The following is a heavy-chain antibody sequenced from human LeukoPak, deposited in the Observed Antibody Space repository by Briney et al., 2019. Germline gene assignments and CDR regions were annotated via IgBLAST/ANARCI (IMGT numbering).Heavy chain of an antibody. CDR1: GNIFTNYH. J-gene: IGHJ4*02. V-gene: IGHV1-46*01. CDR2: VYTDGGTI. CDR3: ATEAPGSYRFDN. D-gene: IGHD3-10*01. Sequence: ASVKVSCKASGNIFTNYHLHWVRLAPGRGLEWMGAVYTDGGTITNTRSFQDRVTMTRDVSTRTVYMELSSLNSEDTAVYYCATEAPGSYRFDNWGQEILVTDSS.